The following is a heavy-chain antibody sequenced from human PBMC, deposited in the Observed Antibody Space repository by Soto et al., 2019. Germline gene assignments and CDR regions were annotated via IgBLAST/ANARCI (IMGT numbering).Heavy chain of an antibody. CDR2: IKSKTDGGTT. CDR1: GFTFSNAW. Sequence: PGGSLRLSCAASGFTFSNAWMAWVRQAPGMGLEWVGRIKSKTDGGTTDYAAPVKGRFTISRDDSKNTLFLQMNSLKTEDTAVYYCTARLTRLQWAYWGQGALVTVSS. V-gene: IGHV3-15*01. J-gene: IGHJ4*02. D-gene: IGHD6-25*01. CDR3: TARLTRLQWAY.